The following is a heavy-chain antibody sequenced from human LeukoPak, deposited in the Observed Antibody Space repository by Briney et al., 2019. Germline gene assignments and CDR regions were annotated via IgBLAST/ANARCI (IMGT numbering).Heavy chain of an antibody. D-gene: IGHD3-22*01. Sequence: GGSLRLSCAASGFIFNNYGLIWVRQAPGKGLEWVSAISNDGGGTQYADFVEGRFTISRDNSKNTLFLQMSSLRSEDTALYYCAKGSSGYFADLWGQGTLVTVSS. J-gene: IGHJ5*02. CDR2: ISNDGGGT. CDR3: AKGSSGYFADL. CDR1: GFIFNNYG. V-gene: IGHV3-23*01.